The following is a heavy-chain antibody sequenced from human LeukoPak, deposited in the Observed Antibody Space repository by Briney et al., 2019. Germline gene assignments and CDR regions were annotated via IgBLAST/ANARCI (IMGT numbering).Heavy chain of an antibody. D-gene: IGHD3-10*01. V-gene: IGHV4-34*01. Sequence: SETLSLTCAVYGGSFSGYYWSWIRQPPGKGLEWIGEINHSGSTNYNPSLKSRVTISVDTSKNQFSLKLSSVTAAETAVYYCARLRGNYYYYYMDVWGKGTTVTISS. CDR3: ARLRGNYYYYYMDV. J-gene: IGHJ6*03. CDR1: GGSFSGYY. CDR2: INHSGST.